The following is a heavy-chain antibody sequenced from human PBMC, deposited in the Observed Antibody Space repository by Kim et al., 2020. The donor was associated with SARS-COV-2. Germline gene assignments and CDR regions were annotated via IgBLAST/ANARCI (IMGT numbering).Heavy chain of an antibody. CDR3: ARAGYSSSWEFDY. J-gene: IGHJ4*02. D-gene: IGHD6-13*01. Sequence: YAQKFQGRVTMTRNTSISTAYMELSSLRSEDTAVYYCARAGYSSSWEFDYWGQGTLVTVSS. V-gene: IGHV1-8*01.